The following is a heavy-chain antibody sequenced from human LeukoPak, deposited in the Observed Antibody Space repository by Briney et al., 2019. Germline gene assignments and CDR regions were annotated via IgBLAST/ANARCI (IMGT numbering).Heavy chain of an antibody. CDR1: GYRFTSYW. CDR3: ARHYYGSGRPRGDYYYYMDV. J-gene: IGHJ6*03. D-gene: IGHD3-10*01. CDR2: IYPGDSDT. V-gene: IGHV5-51*01. Sequence: GEALKISCKGSGYRFTSYWIGWVRPVPGKGREWMGIIYPGDSDTRYSPSFQGQVTISADKSISTAYLQWSSLKASDTAMYYCARHYYGSGRPRGDYYYYMDVWGKGTTVTVSS.